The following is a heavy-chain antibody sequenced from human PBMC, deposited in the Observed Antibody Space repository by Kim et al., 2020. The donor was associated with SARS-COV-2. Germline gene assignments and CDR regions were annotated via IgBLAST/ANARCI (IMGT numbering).Heavy chain of an antibody. D-gene: IGHD6-19*01. J-gene: IGHJ4*02. Sequence: GGSLRLSCAASGFTFSTYAMHWVRQAPGKGLEYVSAISTNGGSTNYADSAKGRFTISRDNSKNTLYLQMGSLRAEDMAVYYCARVVYNSGWYYFDYWGQG. CDR3: ARVVYNSGWYYFDY. CDR2: ISTNGGST. V-gene: IGHV3-64*02. CDR1: GFTFSTYA.